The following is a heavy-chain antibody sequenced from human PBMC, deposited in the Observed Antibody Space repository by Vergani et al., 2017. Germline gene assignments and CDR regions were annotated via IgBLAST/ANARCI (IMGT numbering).Heavy chain of an antibody. Sequence: QVQLQQWGGGLLKPSETLSLTCVVNGGSFTSYHWTWIRQSPGEGLEWVGDIDHTGRPDHNPPLKSRPTMSVEKSRNQSPLTLNSATATDTAIYFCARVNTETNGHLYYYYYMDVWGEGTAVTVS. V-gene: IGHV4-34*04. CDR3: ARVNTETNGHLYYYYYMDV. CDR1: GGSFTSYH. CDR2: IDHTGRP. J-gene: IGHJ6*03. D-gene: IGHD2-8*01.